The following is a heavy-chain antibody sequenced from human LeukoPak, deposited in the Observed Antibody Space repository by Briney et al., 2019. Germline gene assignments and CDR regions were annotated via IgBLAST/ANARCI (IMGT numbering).Heavy chain of an antibody. CDR2: ISSSGSVT. Sequence: GGSLRLSCVASGFTFSSYEMSWVRQAPGKGLEWVSYISSSGSVTHYADSVKGRFTVSRDNAKNSLFLQIKSLRAEDTATCYCARDAGNYGGNSYFDSWGQGTLVTVSS. CDR3: ARDAGNYGGNSYFDS. V-gene: IGHV3-48*03. J-gene: IGHJ4*02. D-gene: IGHD4-23*01. CDR1: GFTFSSYE.